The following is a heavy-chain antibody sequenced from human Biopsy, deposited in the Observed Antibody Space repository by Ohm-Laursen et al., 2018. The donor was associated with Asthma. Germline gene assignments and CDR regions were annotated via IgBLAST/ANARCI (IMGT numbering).Heavy chain of an antibody. CDR2: ISYDGSSI. J-gene: IGHJ4*02. CDR3: AREGVAGTHIED. V-gene: IGHV3-30-3*01. D-gene: IGHD6-19*01. CDR1: RFTYE. Sequence: LSLTCAASRFTYEMHWVRQAPGKGLEWVAVISYDGSSIYYADSVKGRFTISRDNSKNTLSLQMNSLTAKDTAVYYCAREGVAGTHIEDWGQGTLVTVSS.